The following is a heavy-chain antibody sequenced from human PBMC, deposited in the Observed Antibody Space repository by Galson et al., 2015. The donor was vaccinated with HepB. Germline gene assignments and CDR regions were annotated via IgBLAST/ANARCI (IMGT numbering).Heavy chain of an antibody. J-gene: IGHJ2*01. CDR3: ARKRRLAGWYFDL. CDR2: INWNGGST. Sequence: SLRLSCAASGFTFDDYGMSWVRQAPGKGLEWVSGINWNGGSTGYADSVKGRFTISRDNARNSLYLQMNSLRAEDTALYYCARKRRLAGWYFDLWGRGTLVTVSS. V-gene: IGHV3-20*04. CDR1: GFTFDDYG.